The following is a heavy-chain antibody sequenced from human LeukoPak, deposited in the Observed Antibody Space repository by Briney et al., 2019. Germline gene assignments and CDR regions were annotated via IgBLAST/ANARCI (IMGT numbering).Heavy chain of an antibody. Sequence: AGGSLRLSCAASGFTFSSYWMHWVRQAPGKGLVWVSRISPDGSTTGHADSVKGRFTTSRDNAKNTLFLQMNSLRAEDTAVYYCAREDYYDSSGFGGGYWGQGTLVTVSS. D-gene: IGHD3-22*01. V-gene: IGHV3-74*01. CDR1: GFTFSSYW. CDR3: AREDYYDSSGFGGGY. J-gene: IGHJ4*02. CDR2: ISPDGSTT.